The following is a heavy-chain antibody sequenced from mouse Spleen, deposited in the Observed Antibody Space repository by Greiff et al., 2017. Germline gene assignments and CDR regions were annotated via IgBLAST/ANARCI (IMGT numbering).Heavy chain of an antibody. D-gene: IGHD2-2*01. V-gene: IGHV2-2*01. CDR3: ARNEDGYDVAMDY. CDR2: IWSGGST. CDR1: GFSLTSYG. J-gene: IGHJ4*01. Sequence: VQVVESGPGLVQPSQSLSITCTVSGFSLTSYGVHWVRQSPGKGLEWLGVIWSGGSTDYNAAFISRLSISKDNSKSQVFFKMNSLQADDTAIYYCARNEDGYDVAMDYWGQGTSVTVSS.